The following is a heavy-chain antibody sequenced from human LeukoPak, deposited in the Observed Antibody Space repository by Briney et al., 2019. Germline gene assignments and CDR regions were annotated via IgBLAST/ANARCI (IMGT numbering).Heavy chain of an antibody. CDR1: GGSISNGGFY. J-gene: IGHJ5*02. CDR3: ARGGSRCFDP. Sequence: PSETLSLTCTVSGGSISNGGFYWSWIRQHPGKGLEWIGYIYYGGNTYYNPSLKSRVTISVDTSKNQFSLKLSSVTAADTAVYYCARGGSRCFDPWGQGTLVTVSS. V-gene: IGHV4-31*03. D-gene: IGHD2-15*01. CDR2: IYYGGNT.